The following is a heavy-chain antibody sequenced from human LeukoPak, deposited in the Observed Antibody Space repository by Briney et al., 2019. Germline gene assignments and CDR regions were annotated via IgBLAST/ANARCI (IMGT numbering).Heavy chain of an antibody. CDR3: ARGRQGGYDRFRRDAFDI. J-gene: IGHJ3*02. Sequence: GASVKVSCKASGGTFSSYAISWVRQAPGQGLEWMGRIIPILGIANYAQKFQGRVTMNADKSTSTAYMELSSLRSEDTAVYYCARGRQGGYDRFRRDAFDIWGQGTMVTVSS. V-gene: IGHV1-69*04. D-gene: IGHD5-12*01. CDR2: IIPILGIA. CDR1: GGTFSSYA.